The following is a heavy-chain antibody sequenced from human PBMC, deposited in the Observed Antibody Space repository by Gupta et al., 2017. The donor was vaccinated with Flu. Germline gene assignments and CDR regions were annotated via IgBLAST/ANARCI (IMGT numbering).Heavy chain of an antibody. J-gene: IGHJ5*02. CDR2: IYYSGST. CDR1: GGSISSSSYY. Sequence: HLQLQESGPGLVKPSETLSLTCTVSGGSISSSSYYWGWIRQPPGKGLEWIGSIYYSGSTYYNPSLKSRVTISVDTSKNQFSLKLSSVTAADTAVYYCARRVLSGRFLEWLNWFDPWGQGTLVTVSS. V-gene: IGHV4-39*01. CDR3: ARRVLSGRFLEWLNWFDP. D-gene: IGHD3-3*01.